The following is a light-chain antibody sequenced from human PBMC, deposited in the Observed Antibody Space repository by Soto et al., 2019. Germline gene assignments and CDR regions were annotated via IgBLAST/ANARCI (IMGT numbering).Light chain of an antibody. J-gene: IGKJ2*01. CDR1: QSISSN. CDR3: QQYSIWPYT. CDR2: GAS. V-gene: IGKV3-15*01. Sequence: EIVMTQSPATLSVSPGERATLSCRASQSISSNLAWYQQKPGQAPSLLIYGASTRATAIPDRFSGSGSGTDFTLTISSLQSEDFAVYYCQQYSIWPYTFGQGTKLEIK.